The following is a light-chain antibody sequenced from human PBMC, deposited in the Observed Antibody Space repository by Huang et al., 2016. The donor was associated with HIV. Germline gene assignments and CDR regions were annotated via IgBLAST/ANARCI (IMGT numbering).Light chain of an antibody. V-gene: IGKV4-1*01. CDR3: QQFYNMPYT. CDR2: IAS. CDR1: RSLLFASNSKNF. J-gene: IGKJ2*01. Sequence: DILLTQSPDSLAVSLVERATLTCRSSRSLLFASNSKNFLAWYQQKPGQSPKLLMYIASVRESGAPVRFTGSGSGTEFTLTIASLQAEDVAVYYCQQFYNMPYTFGRGTRLEI.